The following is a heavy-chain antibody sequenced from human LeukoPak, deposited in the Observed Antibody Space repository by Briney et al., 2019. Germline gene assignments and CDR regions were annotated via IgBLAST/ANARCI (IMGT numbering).Heavy chain of an antibody. CDR3: AKSNVGSGPGTG. CDR1: GFTFSSYG. Sequence: GGSLRLSCAASGFTFSSYGMSWVRQAPGKGLEWVSAISGSGGSTYYADSVKGRFTISRDNSKNTLYLQMNSPRAEDTAVYYCAKSNVGSGPGTGWGQGTLVTVSS. D-gene: IGHD1-26*01. J-gene: IGHJ4*02. CDR2: ISGSGGST. V-gene: IGHV3-23*01.